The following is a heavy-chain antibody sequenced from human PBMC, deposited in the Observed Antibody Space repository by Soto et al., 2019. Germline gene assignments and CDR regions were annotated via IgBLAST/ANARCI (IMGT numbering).Heavy chain of an antibody. J-gene: IGHJ4*02. Sequence: EVQLLESGGGLVQPGGSLRLSCAASGFTFSSYAMSWVRQAPGKGLEWVSAISGSGGSTYYADSMKGRFTISRDNSKNTLYLQMNSLRAEDTAVYYCAKLEDWNYYFDYWGQGTLVTVSS. D-gene: IGHD1-7*01. CDR2: ISGSGGST. V-gene: IGHV3-23*01. CDR3: AKLEDWNYYFDY. CDR1: GFTFSSYA.